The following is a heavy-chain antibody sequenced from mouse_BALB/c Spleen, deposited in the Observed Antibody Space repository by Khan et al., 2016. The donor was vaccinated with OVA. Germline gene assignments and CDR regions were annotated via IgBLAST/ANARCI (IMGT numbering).Heavy chain of an antibody. CDR3: ANIFYSNSYAMDY. CDR2: IYPGSGST. J-gene: IGHJ4*01. V-gene: IGHV1-77*01. CDR1: GYTFTDYD. Sequence: QVQLKESGPELVKPGASVKMSCKTSGYTFTDYDIRWVKQRTGQGLEWIGEIYPGSGSTYYNEKFKGKATLTADKSSNTAYMQLSGLTSEDSAVYLSANIFYSNSYAMDYWGQGTAVTVSS. D-gene: IGHD2-5*01.